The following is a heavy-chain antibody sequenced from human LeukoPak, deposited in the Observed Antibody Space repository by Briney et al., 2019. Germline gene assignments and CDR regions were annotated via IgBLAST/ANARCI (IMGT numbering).Heavy chain of an antibody. CDR2: IIPIFGTA. CDR1: GYTFTAYY. D-gene: IGHD3-10*01. J-gene: IGHJ4*02. Sequence: SVKVSCKTSGYTFTAYYMQWVRQAPGQGLEWMGGIIPIFGTANYAQKFQGRVTIIADESSTTAYMELSSLRSEDTAVYYCARREGTFGTYFDYWAREPWSPSPQ. V-gene: IGHV1-69*13. CDR3: ARREGTFGTYFDY.